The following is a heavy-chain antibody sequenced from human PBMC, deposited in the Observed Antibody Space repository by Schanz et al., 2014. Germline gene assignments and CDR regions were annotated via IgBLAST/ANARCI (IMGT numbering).Heavy chain of an antibody. J-gene: IGHJ4*02. V-gene: IGHV1-69*08. Sequence: QVHLVQSGAEVKKPGSSVKVSCKASGGTFSSDTFSWVRQAPGQGLEWMGRIVPIAGITNYAQRFQDRVTITADKSSDTAYMELSSLRSEDTAVYYCARDQSPYTNSSDVRYFDYWGQGSLVTVSS. CDR1: GGTFSSDT. D-gene: IGHD6-6*01. CDR2: IVPIAGIT. CDR3: ARDQSPYTNSSDVRYFDY.